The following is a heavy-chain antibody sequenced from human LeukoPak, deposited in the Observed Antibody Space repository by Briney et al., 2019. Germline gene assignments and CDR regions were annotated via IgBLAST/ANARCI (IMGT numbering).Heavy chain of an antibody. D-gene: IGHD3-10*01. CDR3: ANKGSWPEWWFDP. V-gene: IGHV3-74*01. Sequence: PGGSLRLSCAASGFTFSSYWMHWVRQAPGKGLVWVSRINSDGSSTSYADSVKGRFTISRDNSKNTLYLQMNSLRAEDTAVYYCANKGSWPEWWFDPWGQGTLVTVSS. CDR2: INSDGSST. CDR1: GFTFSSYW. J-gene: IGHJ5*02.